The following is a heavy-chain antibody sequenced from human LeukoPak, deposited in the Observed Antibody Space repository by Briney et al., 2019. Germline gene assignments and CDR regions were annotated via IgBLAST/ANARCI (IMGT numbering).Heavy chain of an antibody. CDR2: ISSSSITI. CDR3: ARDRGGSYSAIDY. D-gene: IGHD2-15*01. Sequence: GGSLRLSCAASGFISSSYSLNWVRQAPGKGLEWVSFISSSSITIYYADSVKGRFTISRDNAEKSLYLQMNSLRAEDTAVYYCARDRGGSYSAIDYWGQGTLVTVSS. J-gene: IGHJ4*02. V-gene: IGHV3-48*04. CDR1: GFISSSYS.